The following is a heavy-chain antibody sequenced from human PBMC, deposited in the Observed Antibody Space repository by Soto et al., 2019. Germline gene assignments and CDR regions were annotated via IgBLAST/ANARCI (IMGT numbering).Heavy chain of an antibody. Sequence: ASVKVSCKASGYTFTSYAMHWVRQAPGQRLEWMGWINAGNGNTKYSQKFQGRVTITRDTSASTAYMELSSLRSEDTAVYYCARGYYDSSGYYYVRYFDYWGQGTLVTVSS. CDR2: INAGNGNT. CDR1: GYTFTSYA. J-gene: IGHJ4*02. D-gene: IGHD3-22*01. V-gene: IGHV1-3*01. CDR3: ARGYYDSSGYYYVRYFDY.